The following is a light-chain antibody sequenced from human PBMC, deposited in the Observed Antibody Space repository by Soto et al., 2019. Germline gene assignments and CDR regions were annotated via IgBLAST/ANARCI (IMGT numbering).Light chain of an antibody. CDR2: GAS. CDR3: QQYSSSPLFT. Sequence: EIVLTQSPGTLSLSPGERATLSCRASQSVSSNYLAWYQQKPGQAPRVLIYGASSRATGIPDRFSGSGSGTDFTLTISRLEPEDFAVYYCQQYSSSPLFTFGPGTKVDIK. CDR1: QSVSSNY. J-gene: IGKJ3*01. V-gene: IGKV3-20*01.